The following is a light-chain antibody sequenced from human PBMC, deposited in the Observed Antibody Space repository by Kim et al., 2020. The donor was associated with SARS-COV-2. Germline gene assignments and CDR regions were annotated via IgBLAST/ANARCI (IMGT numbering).Light chain of an antibody. Sequence: LTRTLSSGYSKYKVDWYQQRPGKGPRFVMRVGTGGIVGSKGDGIPDRFSVLGSGLNRYLTIKNIQEEDESDYHCGADHGSGSNVVFGGGTQLTVL. CDR3: GADHGSGSNVV. CDR1: SGYSKYK. CDR2: VGTGGIVG. V-gene: IGLV9-49*01. J-gene: IGLJ2*01.